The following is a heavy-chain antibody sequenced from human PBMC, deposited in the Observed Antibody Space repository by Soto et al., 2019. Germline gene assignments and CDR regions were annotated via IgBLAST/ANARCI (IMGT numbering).Heavy chain of an antibody. CDR3: AREGGSSGAFDY. CDR1: GFTFSSYG. D-gene: IGHD3-22*01. J-gene: IGHJ4*02. Sequence: QVQLVESGGGVVQPGRSLRLSCAASGFTFSSYGIQWVRQAPGKGLEWVAVIWYDGSNKYYADSVKGRFTISRDNSKNTLYLQMNSLRAEDTAVYYCAREGGSSGAFDYWGQGTLVTVSS. CDR2: IWYDGSNK. V-gene: IGHV3-33*01.